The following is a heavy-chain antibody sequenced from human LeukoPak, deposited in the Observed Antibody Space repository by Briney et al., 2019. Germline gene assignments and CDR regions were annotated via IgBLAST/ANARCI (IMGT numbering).Heavy chain of an antibody. V-gene: IGHV4-34*01. CDR3: ARLRPQYYDFWSGYYPPDY. Sequence: SETLSLTCAVYGGSFSGYYWSWIRQPPGKGLEWIGEINHSGSTNYNPSLKSRVTISVDTSKNQFSLKLSSVTAADTAVYYCARLRPQYYDFWSGYYPPDYWGQGTLVTVSS. D-gene: IGHD3-3*01. CDR2: INHSGST. CDR1: GGSFSGYY. J-gene: IGHJ4*02.